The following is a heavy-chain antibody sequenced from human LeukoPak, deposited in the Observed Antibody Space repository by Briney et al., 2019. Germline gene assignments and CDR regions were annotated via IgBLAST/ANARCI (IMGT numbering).Heavy chain of an antibody. CDR1: GGSISSYY. Sequence: SETLSLTCTVSGGSISSYYWSWIRQPPGKGLEWIGYIHHSGSTSYNPSLKSRVTISIDTSKNQFSLKLSSVIAADTAVYFCARGMGYDSFGFWGQGTLVTVSS. V-gene: IGHV4-59*01. J-gene: IGHJ4*02. CDR3: ARGMGYDSFGF. D-gene: IGHD5-12*01. CDR2: IHHSGST.